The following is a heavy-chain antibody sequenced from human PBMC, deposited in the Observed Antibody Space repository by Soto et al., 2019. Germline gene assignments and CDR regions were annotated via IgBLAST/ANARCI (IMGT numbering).Heavy chain of an antibody. CDR1: EYTLTSYT. J-gene: IGHJ5*01. CDR2: INAGNGTT. V-gene: IGHV1-3*01. Sequence: QVSLVQSGADMEKHGASMKVSCKTPEYTLTSYTVHWVRQAPGQSLQWMGWINAGNGTTKYPQSFQDRVTITRDTSASTVYMELTSLTSEDTAMYYCARAYGSGPYVNHFHSWGQGGLVTVSS. D-gene: IGHD3-10*01. CDR3: ARAYGSGPYVNHFHS.